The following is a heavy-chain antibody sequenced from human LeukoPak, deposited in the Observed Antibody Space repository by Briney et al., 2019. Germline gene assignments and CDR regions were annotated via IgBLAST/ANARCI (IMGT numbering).Heavy chain of an antibody. Sequence: SETLSLTCAVSGGSISSGYYWSWIRQPPGKGLEWIGYIYYSGSTNYNPSLKSRVTMSVDTSKNQFSLKLSSVTAADTAVYYCARGYCTNGVCYENWFDPWGQGTLVTVSS. CDR1: GGSISSGYY. CDR3: ARGYCTNGVCYENWFDP. J-gene: IGHJ5*02. CDR2: IYYSGST. V-gene: IGHV4-61*01. D-gene: IGHD2-8*01.